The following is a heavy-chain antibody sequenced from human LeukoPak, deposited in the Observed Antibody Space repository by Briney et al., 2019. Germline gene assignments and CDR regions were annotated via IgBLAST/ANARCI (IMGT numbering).Heavy chain of an antibody. CDR3: VKGGSSGWYYFDY. Sequence: GGSLGLSCSASGFTFTKYAMLWVRQAPGKGLEYVSGISSNGGSTYYADSVEGRFTVSRDSSKNTLYLQMSSLRAEDTAVYYCVKGGSSGWYYFDYWGQGTLVTVSS. J-gene: IGHJ4*02. V-gene: IGHV3-64D*06. D-gene: IGHD6-19*01. CDR2: ISSNGGST. CDR1: GFTFTKYA.